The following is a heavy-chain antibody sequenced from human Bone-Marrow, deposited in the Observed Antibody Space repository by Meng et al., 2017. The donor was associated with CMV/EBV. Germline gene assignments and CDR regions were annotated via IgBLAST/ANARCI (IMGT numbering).Heavy chain of an antibody. J-gene: IGHJ6*02. V-gene: IGHV1-2*02. CDR1: GYTFTGYY. D-gene: IGHD4-23*01. CDR3: ARGASDYGGNAWVYYYGMDV. Sequence: ASVKVSCKASGYTFTGYYMHWVRQAPGQGLEWMGWINPNSGGTNYAQKFQGRVTMTRNTSISTAYMELSSLRSEDTAVYYCARGASDYGGNAWVYYYGMDVWGQGTTVTFSS. CDR2: INPNSGGT.